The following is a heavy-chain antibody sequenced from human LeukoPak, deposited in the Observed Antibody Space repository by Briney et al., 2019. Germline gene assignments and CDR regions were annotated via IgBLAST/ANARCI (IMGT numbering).Heavy chain of an antibody. V-gene: IGHV4-61*02. CDR1: GGSISSGSYY. Sequence: SQTLSLTCTVSGGSISSGSYYWSWIRQPAGKGLEWIGRIYTSGSTNYNPSLKSRVTISVDTSKNQFSLKLSSVTAADTAVYYCARDSRLRAAVGNWGQGTLVTVSS. J-gene: IGHJ4*02. CDR3: ARDSRLRAAVGN. CDR2: IYTSGST. D-gene: IGHD6-13*01.